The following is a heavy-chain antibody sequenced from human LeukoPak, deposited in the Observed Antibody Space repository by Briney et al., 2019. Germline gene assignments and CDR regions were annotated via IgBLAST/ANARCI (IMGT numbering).Heavy chain of an antibody. CDR3: AKDATWEGAAAGVWGN. D-gene: IGHD6-13*01. CDR2: ISGSGGST. V-gene: IGHV3-23*01. Sequence: GGSLRLSCAASGFTFRKYAMSWVRQAPGKGLEWVSAISGSGGSTYYADSVKGRFTISRDKSKNTLYLQMNSLRAEDTAVYYCAKDATWEGAAAGVWGNWGQGTLVTVSS. J-gene: IGHJ4*02. CDR1: GFTFRKYA.